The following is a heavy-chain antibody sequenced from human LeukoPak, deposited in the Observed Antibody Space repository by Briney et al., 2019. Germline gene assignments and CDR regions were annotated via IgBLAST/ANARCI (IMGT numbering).Heavy chain of an antibody. CDR1: GFTFSNYG. Sequence: GGSLRLSCAASGFTFSNYGMHWARQAPGKGLEWVAAISEDGSDQYYADSVKGRFTISRDNAKNSLYLQMNSLRSEDTAVYYCARELGYSYGQEYYFDYWGQGTLVTVSS. V-gene: IGHV3-30*03. D-gene: IGHD5-18*01. J-gene: IGHJ4*02. CDR3: ARELGYSYGQEYYFDY. CDR2: ISEDGSDQ.